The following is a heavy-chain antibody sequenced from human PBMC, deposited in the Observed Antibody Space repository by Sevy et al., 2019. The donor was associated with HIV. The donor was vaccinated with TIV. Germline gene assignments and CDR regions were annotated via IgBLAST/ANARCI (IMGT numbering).Heavy chain of an antibody. J-gene: IGHJ6*02. CDR2: ISGSGGST. CDR3: AKDDLDGEYVYYYYGMDV. CDR1: GFTFSSYA. V-gene: IGHV3-23*01. D-gene: IGHD4-17*01. Sequence: GGSLRLSCAASGFTFSSYAMSWVRQAPGKGLEWVSAISGSGGSTYYADSVKGRFTISRDNSKNTLYLQMNSLRAEATAVYYCAKDDLDGEYVYYYYGMDVWGQGTTVTVSS.